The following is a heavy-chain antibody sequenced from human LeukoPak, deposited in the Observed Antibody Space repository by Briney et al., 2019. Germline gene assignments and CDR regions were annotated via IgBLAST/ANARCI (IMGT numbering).Heavy chain of an antibody. D-gene: IGHD4/OR15-4a*01. CDR3: ARDVDYANPRHDY. J-gene: IGHJ4*02. CDR2: ISSSSIFI. V-gene: IGHV3-21*01. CDR1: GFTFSSYS. Sequence: GGSLRLSCAASGFTFSSYSMNWVRQAPGKGLEWVSSISSSSIFIYYADSVKGRFTISRDNAKNSLYLQMNSLRAEDTAVYYCARDVDYANPRHDYWGQGTLVTVSS.